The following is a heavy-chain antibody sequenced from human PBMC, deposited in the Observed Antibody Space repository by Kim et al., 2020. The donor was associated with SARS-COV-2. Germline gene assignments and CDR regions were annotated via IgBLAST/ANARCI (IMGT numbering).Heavy chain of an antibody. Sequence: GGSLRLSCAASGFTFSSNAMHWVRQAPGKGLEWVGVISYDGNNKYYADSVKGRFTISRDNSKNTLYLQMNSLRGGDTAVYYCATAEGCSGRSCYPDSWGQGTLVTV. CDR2: ISYDGNNK. V-gene: IGHV3-30*04. CDR1: GFTFSSNA. J-gene: IGHJ5*02. D-gene: IGHD2-15*01. CDR3: ATAEGCSGRSCYPDS.